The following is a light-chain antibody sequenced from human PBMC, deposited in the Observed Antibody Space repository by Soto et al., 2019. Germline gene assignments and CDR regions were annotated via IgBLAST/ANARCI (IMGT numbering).Light chain of an antibody. Sequence: QSVLTQLSSVSAAAGQKVTISCSGSYSNIGSNFVSWYQHFPGSAPRLVIYDNSHRPSGIPDRFSGSKSGSSATLAITGLQTGDEARYYCGTWDSSLSVVVFGGGTKLTVL. CDR1: YSNIGSNF. V-gene: IGLV1-51*01. J-gene: IGLJ2*01. CDR2: DNS. CDR3: GTWDSSLSVVV.